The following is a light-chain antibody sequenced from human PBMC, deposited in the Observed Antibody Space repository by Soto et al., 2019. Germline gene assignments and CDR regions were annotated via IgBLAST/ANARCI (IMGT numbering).Light chain of an antibody. V-gene: IGLV1-40*01. J-gene: IGLJ3*02. CDR1: SSNIGAGYD. Sequence: QSVLTQPPSVSGAPGQKVTISCTGSSSNIGAGYDVHWYQQLPGTAPKLLIYGNSNRPSGVPDRFSGCKSGTSVSLAIPGLPAEEEADDCFQSSDSSLSGSVVFDGGTKLTVL. CDR3: QSSDSSLSGSVV. CDR2: GNS.